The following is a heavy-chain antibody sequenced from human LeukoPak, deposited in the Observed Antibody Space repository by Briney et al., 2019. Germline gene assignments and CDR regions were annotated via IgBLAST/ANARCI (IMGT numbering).Heavy chain of an antibody. V-gene: IGHV3-21*01. Sequence: PGGSLRLSCAASGFTFSSYSMKWVRQAPGKGLEWVSSISSSSYIYYADSVKGRFTISRDNAKNSLYLQMNSLRAEDTAVYYCAKASTFGELNRPFDYWGQGTLVTVSS. CDR3: AKASTFGELNRPFDY. CDR1: GFTFSSYS. CDR2: ISSSSYI. J-gene: IGHJ4*02. D-gene: IGHD3-10*01.